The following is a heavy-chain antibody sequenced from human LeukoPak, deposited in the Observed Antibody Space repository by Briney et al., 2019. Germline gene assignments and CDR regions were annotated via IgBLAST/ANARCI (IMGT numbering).Heavy chain of an antibody. CDR3: ARQIRSFYYYYMDV. CDR1: GGSISSYY. Sequence: PSETLSLICTVSGGSISSYYWSWIRQPPGKGLEWIGYIYTSGSTNYNPSLKSRVTISVDTSKDQFSLKLISVTAADTAVYYCARQIRSFYYYYMDVWGKGTTVTVSS. J-gene: IGHJ6*03. D-gene: IGHD1-26*01. CDR2: IYTSGST. V-gene: IGHV4-4*09.